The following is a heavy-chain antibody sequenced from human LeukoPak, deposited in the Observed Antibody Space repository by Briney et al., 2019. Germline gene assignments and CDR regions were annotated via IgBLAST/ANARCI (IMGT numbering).Heavy chain of an antibody. CDR1: GFTFSSYA. Sequence: GGSLRLSCAASGFTFSSYAMSWVRQAPGKGLEGVGRIKSKTDYETTDYAAPLKGRFTVSRDYPKNTLYLQMNSLKTEDTAVYYCTTGSGGVIAYNPPDAFDIWGQGTMVTVSS. J-gene: IGHJ3*02. V-gene: IGHV3-15*01. CDR2: IKSKTDYETT. D-gene: IGHD3-16*02. CDR3: TTGSGGVIAYNPPDAFDI.